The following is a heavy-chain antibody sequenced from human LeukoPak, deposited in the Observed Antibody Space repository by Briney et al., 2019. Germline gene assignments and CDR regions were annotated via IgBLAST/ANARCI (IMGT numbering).Heavy chain of an antibody. J-gene: IGHJ6*03. D-gene: IGHD6-13*01. CDR2: INPNSGGT. CDR1: GYTFTGYY. CDR3: ARHPNTFPSLSRYSSSWPSVGGVRYYYMDV. V-gene: IGHV1-2*02. Sequence: GASVKVSCKASGYTFTGYYMHWVRQAPGQGLEWMGWINPNSGGTNYAQKFQGRVTMTRDTSTSTAYMELSSQRSEDIDVYYCARHPNTFPSLSRYSSSWPSVGGVRYYYMDVWGEGTTVTISS.